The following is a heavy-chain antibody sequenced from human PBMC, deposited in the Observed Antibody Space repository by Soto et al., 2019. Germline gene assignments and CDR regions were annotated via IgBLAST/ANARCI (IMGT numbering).Heavy chain of an antibody. D-gene: IGHD2-2*01. CDR3: ACHVPAAGYYYGMDV. Sequence: QVQLVQSGAEVKKPGSSVKVSCKASGGTFSSYAISWVRQAPGQGLEWMGGIIPIFGTANYAQKFQGRVPVHAVESASTAPRPPTRLRSQATAVYYCACHVPAAGYYYGMDVWGQGTTVTVSS. CDR2: IIPIFGTA. V-gene: IGHV1-69*12. CDR1: GGTFSSYA. J-gene: IGHJ6*02.